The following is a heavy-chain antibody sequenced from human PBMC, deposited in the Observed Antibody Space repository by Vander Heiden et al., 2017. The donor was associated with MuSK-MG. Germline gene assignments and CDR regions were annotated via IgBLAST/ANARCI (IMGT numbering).Heavy chain of an antibody. D-gene: IGHD6-13*01. Sequence: QVQLVESGGGVVQPGRSLRLSCAASGFTFSSYAMHWVRQAPGKGLEWVAVISYDGSNKYYADSVKGRFTISRDNSKNTLYLQMNSLRAEDTAVYYCARAQQLVLDYWGQGTLVTVSS. J-gene: IGHJ4*02. CDR3: ARAQQLVLDY. CDR2: ISYDGSNK. V-gene: IGHV3-30-3*01. CDR1: GFTFSSYA.